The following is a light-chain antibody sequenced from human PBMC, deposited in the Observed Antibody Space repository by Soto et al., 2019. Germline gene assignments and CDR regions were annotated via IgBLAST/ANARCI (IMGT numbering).Light chain of an antibody. J-gene: IGLJ1*01. CDR2: EVT. CDR3: SSYTIGSTYV. Sequence: QSALTQPASVSASPGQSITISCTGTSSDVGTYDDVSWYRQHPGKAPRLLIYEVTNRPSGVSNRFSGSKSGDTASRTISGLQAEDEGDYYCSSYTIGSTYVCGSGTKVTVL. CDR1: SSDVGTYDD. V-gene: IGLV2-14*01.